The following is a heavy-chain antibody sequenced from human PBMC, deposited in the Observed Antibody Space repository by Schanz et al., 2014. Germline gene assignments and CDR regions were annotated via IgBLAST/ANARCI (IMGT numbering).Heavy chain of an antibody. Sequence: SWIRQAPGKGLEWVSYISGTTTYTNYADSVKGRFTISRDNAKNSLYLQMNSLRAEDTAVYYCAREQIMAASGLVDYWGHGTGVNV. J-gene: IGHJ4*01. CDR2: ISGTTTYT. CDR3: AREQIMAASGLVDY. D-gene: IGHD6-13*01. V-gene: IGHV3-11*05.